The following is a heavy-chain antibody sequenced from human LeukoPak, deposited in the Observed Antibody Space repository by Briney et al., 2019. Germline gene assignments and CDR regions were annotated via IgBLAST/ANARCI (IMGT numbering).Heavy chain of an antibody. CDR3: ARDRSRWDLLPFDS. Sequence: SETLSLTCTVSGGSISSRSYYWGWVRQPPGKGLEWIANMYYSGDTYYNPSLKSRVTISVDTSKNQFSLKLSSVAAADTAVYYCARDRSRWDLLPFDSWGQGTLVTVSS. D-gene: IGHD1-26*01. CDR1: GGSISSRSYY. J-gene: IGHJ4*02. CDR2: MYYSGDT. V-gene: IGHV4-39*07.